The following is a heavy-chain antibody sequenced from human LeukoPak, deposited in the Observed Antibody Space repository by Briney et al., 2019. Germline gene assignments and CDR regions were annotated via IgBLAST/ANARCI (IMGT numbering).Heavy chain of an antibody. CDR3: ARHGSGSYSFFDY. CDR1: GGSIGSYY. CDR2: IYTSGST. D-gene: IGHD1-26*01. V-gene: IGHV4-4*09. Sequence: SETLSLTCTVSGGSIGSYYWSWIRQPPGKGLEWIGYIYTSGSTNYNPSLKSRVTISVDTSKNQFSLKLSSVTAADTAVYYCARHGSGSYSFFDYWGQGTLVTVSS. J-gene: IGHJ4*02.